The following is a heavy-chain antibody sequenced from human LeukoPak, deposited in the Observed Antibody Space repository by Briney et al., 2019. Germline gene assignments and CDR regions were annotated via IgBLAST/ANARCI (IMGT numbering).Heavy chain of an antibody. CDR2: IYNTDST. V-gene: IGHV4-39*01. CDR3: ARQISDYYYYYIDV. Sequence: SDTLSLTCSVSGGSISSTIYYGGWIRQPPGKGLEWIESIYNTDSTYYNPSLKSRVSISVDTSRNQCSLKLSSVTAADTAVYYCARQISDYYYYYIDVWGQGTTVTVSS. CDR1: GGSISSTIYY. J-gene: IGHJ6*03. D-gene: IGHD3-10*01.